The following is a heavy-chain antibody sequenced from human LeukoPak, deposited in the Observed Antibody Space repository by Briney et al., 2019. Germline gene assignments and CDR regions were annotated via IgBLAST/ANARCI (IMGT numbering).Heavy chain of an antibody. Sequence: GGSLRLSCTASGFTFNTYWMNWARQAPGKGLEWVASINPSESVKYYVDSVKGRFTISRDNAKNSLYLQMSNLRAEDTAVYFCARGGGLDVWGQGATVTVSS. J-gene: IGHJ6*02. V-gene: IGHV3-7*03. CDR1: GFTFNTYW. CDR3: ARGGGLDV. CDR2: INPSESVK. D-gene: IGHD3-16*01.